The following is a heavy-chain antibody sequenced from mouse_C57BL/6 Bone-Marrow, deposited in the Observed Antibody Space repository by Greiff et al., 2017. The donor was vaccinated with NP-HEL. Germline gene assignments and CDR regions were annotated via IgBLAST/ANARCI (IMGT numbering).Heavy chain of an antibody. CDR2: IDPNSGGT. D-gene: IGHD1-1*01. CDR3: AGGGVYDGSSVDYCDY. V-gene: IGHV1-72*01. CDR1: GYTFTSYC. J-gene: IGHJ2*01. Sequence: VQLQQPGAELVKPGASVKLSCTASGYTFTSYCMHWVQQTPGRGLEWIGTIDPNSGGTKYTDNFKSRATLTVDKPASTAYMQLSSLTSEDAAVYYCAGGGVYDGSSVDYCDYGGWGTTLTVSS.